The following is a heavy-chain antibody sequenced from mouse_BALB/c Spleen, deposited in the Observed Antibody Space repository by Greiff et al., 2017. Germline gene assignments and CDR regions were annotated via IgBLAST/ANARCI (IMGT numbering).Heavy chain of an antibody. CDR3: ARGEWAMDY. CDR2: ISYNGST. Sequence: EVKLMESGPGLVKPSQSLSLTCTVTGYSITSDYAWNWIRQFPGNKLEWMGYISYNGSTSYNPSLKSRISITRDTSKNQFFLQLNSVTTEDTATYYCARGEWAMDYWGQGTSVTVSS. V-gene: IGHV3-2*02. CDR1: GYSITSDYA. J-gene: IGHJ4*01.